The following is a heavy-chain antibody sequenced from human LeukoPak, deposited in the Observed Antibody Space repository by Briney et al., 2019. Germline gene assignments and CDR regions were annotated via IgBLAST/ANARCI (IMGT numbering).Heavy chain of an antibody. CDR2: INPNSGGT. CDR1: GYTFTRYY. V-gene: IGHV1-2*02. D-gene: IGHD6-6*01. Sequence: ASVKVSCKASGYTFTRYYMHWVRQAPRQGLEWMGWINPNSGGTNYAQKFQGRVTMTRDTSISTAYMELSRLRSDETAVYYWARDRDSSSDYWGQGTLVTVSS. J-gene: IGHJ4*02. CDR3: ARDRDSSSDY.